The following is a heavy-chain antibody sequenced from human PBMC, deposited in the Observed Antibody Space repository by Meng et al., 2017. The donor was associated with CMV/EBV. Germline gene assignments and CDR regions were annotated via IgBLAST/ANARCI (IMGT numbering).Heavy chain of an antibody. CDR3: ARQRGGYYPPLDY. Sequence: GSLRLSCTVSGGSISSSSYYWGWIRQPPGKGLEWIGSIYYSGSTYYNPSLKSRVTISVDTSKNQFSLKLSSVTAADTAVYYCARQRGGYYPPLDYWGQGTLVTVSS. CDR2: IYYSGST. V-gene: IGHV4-39*01. D-gene: IGHD3-22*01. CDR1: GGSISSSSYY. J-gene: IGHJ4*02.